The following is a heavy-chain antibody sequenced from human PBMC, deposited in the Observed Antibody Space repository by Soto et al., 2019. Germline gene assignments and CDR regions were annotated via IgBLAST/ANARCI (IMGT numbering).Heavy chain of an antibody. CDR2: IYYSGST. CDR1: GDSISRSTYY. D-gene: IGHD5-18*01. J-gene: IGHJ4*02. V-gene: IGHV4-39*01. Sequence: SETLSLTCTVSGDSISRSTYYWVWIRQPPGKGLEWIGSIYYSGSTYDNPSLKSRVSISVDTSKDQFSLKLTSVTAADTAVYYCVRQDTAKNVAFDLWGQGTLVTVSS. CDR3: VRQDTAKNVAFDL.